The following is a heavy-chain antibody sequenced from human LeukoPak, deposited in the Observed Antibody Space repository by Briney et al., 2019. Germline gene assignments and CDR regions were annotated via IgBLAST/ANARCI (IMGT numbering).Heavy chain of an antibody. Sequence: GGSLRLSCAASGLTFSSYWMSWVRQAPGKGLEWVANIKEDGSEKYYVDSVKGRFTISRDNAKKSVYLQMNSLRAEDTAVYYCASYYYGSGNFDYWGQGTLVTVSS. J-gene: IGHJ4*02. D-gene: IGHD3-10*01. CDR2: IKEDGSEK. CDR1: GLTFSSYW. V-gene: IGHV3-7*01. CDR3: ASYYYGSGNFDY.